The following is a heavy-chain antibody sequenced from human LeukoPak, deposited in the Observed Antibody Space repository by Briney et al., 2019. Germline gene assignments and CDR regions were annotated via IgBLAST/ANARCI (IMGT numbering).Heavy chain of an antibody. CDR1: GDSIISSYW. Sequence: PSGTLSLTCAVSGDSIISSYWWNWVRQPPGKGLEWIGEIYHSGSTNYNPSLTSRVILSVDKSKNQFSLKPSSVTAADTALYYCARDQGSIILGYFDYWGQGTLVTVSS. D-gene: IGHD1-14*01. CDR2: IYHSGST. J-gene: IGHJ4*02. CDR3: ARDQGSIILGYFDY. V-gene: IGHV4-4*02.